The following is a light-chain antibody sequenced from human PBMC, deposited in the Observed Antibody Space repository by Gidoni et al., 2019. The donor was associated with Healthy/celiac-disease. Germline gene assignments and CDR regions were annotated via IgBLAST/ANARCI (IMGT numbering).Light chain of an antibody. CDR3: QQYNSYPWT. J-gene: IGKJ1*01. Sequence: DIQMPPSPSTLSASVGDRVTITCRASQSISSWLAWYQQKPGKAPKLLIYDASSLESGVPSRCSGSGAGTEVTLTISSLQPEDFATYYCQQYNSYPWTFXQXTKVEIK. V-gene: IGKV1-5*01. CDR1: QSISSW. CDR2: DAS.